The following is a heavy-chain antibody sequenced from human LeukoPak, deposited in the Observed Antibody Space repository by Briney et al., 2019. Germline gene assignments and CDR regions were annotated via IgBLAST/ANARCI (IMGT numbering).Heavy chain of an antibody. D-gene: IGHD6-13*01. CDR3: AVRPPGIAAAGFDY. Sequence: ASVKVSCKASGYTFTSYYMHWVRQATGQGLEWMGWMNPNSGNTGYAQKFQGRVTITRNTSISTAYMELSSLRSEDTAVYYCAVRPPGIAAAGFDYWGQGTLVTVSS. CDR2: MNPNSGNT. J-gene: IGHJ4*02. V-gene: IGHV1-8*03. CDR1: GYTFTSYY.